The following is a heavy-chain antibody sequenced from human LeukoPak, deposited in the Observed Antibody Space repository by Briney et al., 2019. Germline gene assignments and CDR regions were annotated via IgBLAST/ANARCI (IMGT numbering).Heavy chain of an antibody. Sequence: SVKVSCKASGGTFSSYAISWVRQAPGQGLEWMGGIIPIFGTANYAQKFQGRVTITADESTSTAYMELSSLRSEDTAVYYCARDLGAVAGTDWFDPWGQGTLVTVSS. D-gene: IGHD6-19*01. CDR3: ARDLGAVAGTDWFDP. CDR1: GGTFSSYA. V-gene: IGHV1-69*13. J-gene: IGHJ5*02. CDR2: IIPIFGTA.